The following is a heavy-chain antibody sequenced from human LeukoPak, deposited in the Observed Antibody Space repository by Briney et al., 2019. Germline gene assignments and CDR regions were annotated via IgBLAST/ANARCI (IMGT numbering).Heavy chain of an antibody. Sequence: SETLSLTCTVSGGSISSGGYYWSWIRQPPGKGLEWIGSIYYSGSTYYDPSLKSRVTISVDTSKNQFSLKLSSVTAADTAVYYCARDATDSSGWSPFDYWGQGTLVTVSS. CDR3: ARDATDSSGWSPFDY. V-gene: IGHV4-39*07. J-gene: IGHJ4*02. CDR2: IYYSGST. CDR1: GGSISSGGYY. D-gene: IGHD6-19*01.